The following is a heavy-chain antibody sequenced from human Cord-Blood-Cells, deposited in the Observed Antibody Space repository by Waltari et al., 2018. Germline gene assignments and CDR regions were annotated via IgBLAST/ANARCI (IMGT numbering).Heavy chain of an antibody. CDR2: IYHSGGT. V-gene: IGHV4-4*02. CDR1: GGSISSSNW. J-gene: IGHJ3*02. CDR3: ARVTLYGPTLTGDAFDI. Sequence: QVQLQESGPGLVKPSGTLSLTCAVSGGSISSSNWWSWVRQPPGKGLAWIGEIYHSGGTNYNPSLKSRVPISVDKSKNQFSLKLSSVTAADTAVYYCARVTLYGPTLTGDAFDIWGQGTMVTVSS. D-gene: IGHD7-27*01.